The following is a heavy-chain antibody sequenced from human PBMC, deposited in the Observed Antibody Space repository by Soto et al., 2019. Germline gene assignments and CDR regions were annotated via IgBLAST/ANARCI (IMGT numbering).Heavy chain of an antibody. CDR3: ARDEGGSYNYYYYYDMDV. D-gene: IGHD1-26*01. V-gene: IGHV4-61*01. CDR1: GGSVSSGSYY. CDR2: IYYSGST. J-gene: IGHJ6*02. Sequence: SETLSLTCTVSGGSVSSGSYYWSWIRQPSGKGLEWIGYIYYSGSTNYNPSLKSRVTVSVDTSKNQFSLKLSSVTAADTAVYYCARDEGGSYNYYYYYDMDVWGQGTTVTVSS.